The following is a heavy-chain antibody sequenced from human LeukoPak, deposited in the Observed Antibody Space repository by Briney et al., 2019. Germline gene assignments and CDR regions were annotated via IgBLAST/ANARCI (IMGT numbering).Heavy chain of an antibody. J-gene: IGHJ4*02. Sequence: GASVKVSCKASGYTFTGYYMHWVRQAPGQGLEWMGWINPNSGGTNYAQKFQGRVTMTRDTSISTAYMELRSLRSDDTAVYYCAREAHYYDSSGYYLFDYWGQGTLVTVSS. CDR3: AREAHYYDSSGYYLFDY. CDR1: GYTFTGYY. CDR2: INPNSGGT. D-gene: IGHD3-22*01. V-gene: IGHV1-2*02.